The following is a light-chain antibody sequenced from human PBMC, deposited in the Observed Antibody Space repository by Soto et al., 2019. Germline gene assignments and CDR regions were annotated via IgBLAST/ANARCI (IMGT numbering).Light chain of an antibody. CDR3: QYYGNSPLT. V-gene: IGKV3-20*01. Sequence: EILMTQSPATLSVSPGETATLSCRASQSVSTKLAWYRQKPGQAPRLLIYGAFNRATGIPDRFSGGGSGTDFTLTITRLEPEDFAVYYCQYYGNSPLTFGQGTKVDIK. CDR1: QSVSTK. CDR2: GAF. J-gene: IGKJ1*01.